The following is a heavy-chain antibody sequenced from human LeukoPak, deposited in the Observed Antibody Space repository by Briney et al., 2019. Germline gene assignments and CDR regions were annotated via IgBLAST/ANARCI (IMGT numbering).Heavy chain of an antibody. J-gene: IGHJ4*02. CDR2: SRNRAKSYTT. V-gene: IGHV3-72*01. Sequence: GGSLRLSCAVSGFTFSDHYMDWLRQAPGKGLEWVGRSRNRAKSYTTDYAASVKGRFTISRDDPKSTLYLQMNSLETEDTAVYYCSRDATGDHWGQGTLVSVSS. CDR1: GFTFSDHY. CDR3: SRDATGDH.